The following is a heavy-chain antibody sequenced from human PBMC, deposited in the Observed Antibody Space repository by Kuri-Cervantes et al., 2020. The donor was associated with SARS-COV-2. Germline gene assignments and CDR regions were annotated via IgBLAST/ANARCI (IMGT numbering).Heavy chain of an antibody. Sequence: ESLKISCTVSGCSISSSSYYWGWIRQPPGKGLEWIGEINHSGSTNYNPSLKSRVTISVDTSKNQFSLKLSSVTAADTAVYYCARGEGIVLVVYALAFDIWGQGTMVTVSS. CDR1: GCSISSSSYY. J-gene: IGHJ3*02. D-gene: IGHD2-8*02. CDR2: INHSGST. V-gene: IGHV4-39*07. CDR3: ARGEGIVLVVYALAFDI.